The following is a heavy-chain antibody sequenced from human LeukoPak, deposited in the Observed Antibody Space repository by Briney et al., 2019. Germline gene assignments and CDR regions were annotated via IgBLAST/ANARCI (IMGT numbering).Heavy chain of an antibody. Sequence: ASVKVSCKASGYTFTGYYMHWVRHAPAQGLEWVGWVNPNSGGTNYTQKSQGRGTMTGDTSISTAYIVLRRARSDDAAVLYCAIVLHYYGSGIYYELGYWGQGTLVTVSS. CDR3: AIVLHYYGSGIYYELGY. J-gene: IGHJ4*02. CDR2: VNPNSGGT. CDR1: GYTFTGYY. D-gene: IGHD3-10*01. V-gene: IGHV1-2*02.